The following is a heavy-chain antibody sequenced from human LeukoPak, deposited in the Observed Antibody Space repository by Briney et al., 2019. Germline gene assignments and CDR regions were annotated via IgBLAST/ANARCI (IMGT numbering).Heavy chain of an antibody. CDR3: ARRLPSVETFDY. D-gene: IGHD5-24*01. CDR2: IYPGDSDT. CDR1: GYSFTNYW. J-gene: IGHJ4*02. Sequence: GESLKISCKGSGYSFTNYWIAWVRHMPGKGLEWMGIIYPGDSDTRYNPSVQGQVTISADKSISAAYLQWSNLKASDTAVYYCARRLPSVETFDYWGQGTLVTVSS. V-gene: IGHV5-51*01.